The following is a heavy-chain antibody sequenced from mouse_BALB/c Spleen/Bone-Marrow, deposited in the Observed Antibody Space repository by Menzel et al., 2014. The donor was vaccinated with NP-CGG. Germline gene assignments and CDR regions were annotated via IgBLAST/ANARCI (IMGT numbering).Heavy chain of an antibody. V-gene: IGHV14-3*02. Sequence: EVKVVESGAELVKPGASVKLSCTASGFSIKDTYMHWVKQRPEQGLEWIGRIDPANGNTKYDPKFQGKATITADTSSNTAYLQLSSLTSEDAAVYYCARSYGSSPFDYWGQGTTLTVSS. J-gene: IGHJ2*01. CDR2: IDPANGNT. CDR1: GFSIKDTY. D-gene: IGHD1-1*01. CDR3: ARSYGSSPFDY.